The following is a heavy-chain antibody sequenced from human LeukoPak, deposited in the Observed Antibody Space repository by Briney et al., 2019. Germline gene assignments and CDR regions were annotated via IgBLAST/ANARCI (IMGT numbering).Heavy chain of an antibody. CDR2: ISDSGNT. V-gene: IGHV3-23*01. D-gene: IGHD2-21*01. Sequence: PGGSLRLSCAASGFTLSSYAMSWVRQGPGKGLEWVSAISDSGNTYHADSVKGRFTISRDSSKNTLFLQMNRLRPEDAAVYYCAKAPVTTCRGAYCYPFDYWGQGTLVTVSS. J-gene: IGHJ4*02. CDR3: AKAPVTTCRGAYCYPFDY. CDR1: GFTLSSYA.